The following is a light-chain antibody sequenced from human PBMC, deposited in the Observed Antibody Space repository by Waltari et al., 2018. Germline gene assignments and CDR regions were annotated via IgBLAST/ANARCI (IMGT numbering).Light chain of an antibody. J-gene: IGLJ2*01. CDR1: RSDVGCSHL. Sequence: SALTQPASVSGSPGQSITIPCTGTRSDVGCSHLVSLDQQHPGKAPNLMIYEGSKRRSGVSNRFSGTKSGNTAALTISGLQAEDGADYYCCSYAGSSTYVVFGGGTKLTVL. CDR3: CSYAGSSTYVV. CDR2: EGS. V-gene: IGLV2-23*01.